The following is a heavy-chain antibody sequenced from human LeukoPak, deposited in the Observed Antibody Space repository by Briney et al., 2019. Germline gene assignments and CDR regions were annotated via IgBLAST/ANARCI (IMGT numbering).Heavy chain of an antibody. CDR3: TRRVSATRWFDP. D-gene: IGHD2-15*01. V-gene: IGHV3-74*01. CDR1: GFTFSSYW. J-gene: IGHJ5*02. CDR2: INSDGSAT. Sequence: GGSLRLSCAASGFTFSSYWVHWVRQAPGKGLVGVSRINSDGSATNSADSVKGRFTISSDNAKNTMYLQMNSLRVEDTAVYYCTRRVSATRWFDPWGQGTLVTVSS.